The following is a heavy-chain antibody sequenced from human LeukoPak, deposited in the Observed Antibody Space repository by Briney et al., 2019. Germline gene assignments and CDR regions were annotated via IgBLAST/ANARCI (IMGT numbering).Heavy chain of an antibody. J-gene: IGHJ4*02. CDR1: GYSISSGYY. Sequence: SETLSLTCAVSGYSISSGYYWGWIRPPPGKGLEWIGSIYHSGSTYYNPSLKSRVTISVDTSKNQFSLKLSSVTAADTAVYYCARNWDSSGYPKYYFDYWGQGTLVTVSS. V-gene: IGHV4-38-2*01. CDR3: ARNWDSSGYPKYYFDY. D-gene: IGHD3-22*01. CDR2: IYHSGST.